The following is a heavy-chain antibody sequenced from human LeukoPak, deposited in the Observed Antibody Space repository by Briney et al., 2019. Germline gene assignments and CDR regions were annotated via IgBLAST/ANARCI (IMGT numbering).Heavy chain of an antibody. Sequence: SETLSLTCAVYGGSFSGYYWSWIRQHPGKGLEWIGYIYYSGSTYYNPSLKSRVTISVDTSKNQFSLKLSSVTAADTAVYYCARESPGNYYDSSGYPGTFDPWGQGTLVTVSS. CDR2: IYYSGST. D-gene: IGHD3-22*01. CDR1: GGSFSGYY. V-gene: IGHV4-31*11. J-gene: IGHJ5*02. CDR3: ARESPGNYYDSSGYPGTFDP.